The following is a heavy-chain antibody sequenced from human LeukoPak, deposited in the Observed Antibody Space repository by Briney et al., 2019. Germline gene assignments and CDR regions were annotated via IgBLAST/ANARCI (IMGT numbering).Heavy chain of an antibody. V-gene: IGHV4-31*03. D-gene: IGHD1-26*01. CDR2: IYYSGST. J-gene: IGHJ4*02. CDR3: ARGTGPQWELLPNY. CDR1: GGSISSGGYY. Sequence: PSETLSLTCTVSGGSISSGGYYWSWIRQHPGKGLEWIGYIYYSGSTYYNPSLKSRVTISVDTSKNQFPLKLSSVTAADTAVYYCARGTGPQWELLPNYWGQGTLVTVSS.